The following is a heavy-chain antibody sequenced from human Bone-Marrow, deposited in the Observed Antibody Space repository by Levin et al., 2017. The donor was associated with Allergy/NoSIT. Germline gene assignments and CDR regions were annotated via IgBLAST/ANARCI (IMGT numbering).Heavy chain of an antibody. CDR2: ISGTGTTT. J-gene: IGHJ4*02. CDR1: GFTFSWYS. V-gene: IGHV3-48*01. Sequence: PGESLKISCAASGFTFSWYSMNWVRQAPGKGLEWVSYISGTGTTTHYVDSVKGRFTVSRDNAGNSLYLQMDSLRAEDTAVYYCARETQPDYDRSTFYHYFDFWGQGSLVTVSA. CDR3: ARETQPDYDRSTFYHYFDF. D-gene: IGHD3-22*01.